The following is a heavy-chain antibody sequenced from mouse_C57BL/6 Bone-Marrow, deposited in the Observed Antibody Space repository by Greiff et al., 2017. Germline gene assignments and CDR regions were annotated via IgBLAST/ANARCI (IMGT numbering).Heavy chain of an antibody. CDR1: GYTFTSYW. J-gene: IGHJ2*01. CDR2: IYPGSGST. CDR3: ARDGNWDGY. V-gene: IGHV1-55*01. D-gene: IGHD4-1*01. Sequence: QVQLQQPGAELVKPGASVKMSCKASGYTFTSYWLTWVQQCPGQGLEWIGDIYPGSGSTNYNEKFKSKATLTVDTSSSTAYMQLSSLTSEDTAVYYCARDGNWDGYWGQGTTLTVSS.